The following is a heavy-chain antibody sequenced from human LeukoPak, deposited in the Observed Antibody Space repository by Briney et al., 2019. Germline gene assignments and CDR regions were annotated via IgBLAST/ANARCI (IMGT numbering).Heavy chain of an antibody. J-gene: IGHJ4*02. D-gene: IGHD6-19*01. V-gene: IGHV3-7*01. Sequence: PGGSLRLSCAASGFTFSAYWMTWVRQAPGKGLAWVANIMEGGDVKYYADSVKGRITISRDNTKNSLYLQMTSLRADDTAVYYCARVGKNGWDFDHWGQGILVTVSS. CDR3: ARVGKNGWDFDH. CDR1: GFTFSAYW. CDR2: IMEGGDVK.